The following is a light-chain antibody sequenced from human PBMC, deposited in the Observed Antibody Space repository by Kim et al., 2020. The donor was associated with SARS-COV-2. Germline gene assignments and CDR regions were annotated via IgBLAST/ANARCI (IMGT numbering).Light chain of an antibody. J-gene: IGLJ3*02. Sequence: GQPITISCTGTSSDVGGYNYVSWYQQHPGKAPTLMIYDVSNRPSGVSNRFSGSKSGNTASLTISGLQAEDEADYYCSSYTSSSTGVFGGGTQLTVL. CDR1: SSDVGGYNY. CDR2: DVS. CDR3: SSYTSSSTGV. V-gene: IGLV2-14*03.